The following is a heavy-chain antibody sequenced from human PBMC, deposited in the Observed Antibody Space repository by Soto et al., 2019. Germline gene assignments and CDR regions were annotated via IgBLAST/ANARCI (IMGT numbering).Heavy chain of an antibody. V-gene: IGHV3-23*01. Sequence: QLLQSGGGLVQPGGSLRLSCAASGFTFRNYAMSWVRQTPEKGLEWVSAINGGGISTYYADSVKGRFTISRDQSKTRIYLHMYSLRVDDPPLYYCTKARYLDSFLSGGGEESWGRGTLLTVSS. D-gene: IGHD3-3*01. CDR2: INGGGIST. J-gene: IGHJ5*02. CDR1: GFTFRNYA. CDR3: TKARYLDSFLSGGGEES.